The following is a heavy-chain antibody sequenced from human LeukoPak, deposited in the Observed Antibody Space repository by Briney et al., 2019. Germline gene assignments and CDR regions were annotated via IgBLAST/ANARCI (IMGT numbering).Heavy chain of an antibody. V-gene: IGHV4-4*07. J-gene: IGHJ4*02. CDR3: ARESGGWNYFDH. CDR2: IYTSGST. D-gene: IGHD6-19*01. Sequence: SETLSLTCTVSAGSIINYYWTWIRQPAREGLEWIGRIYTSGSTNYNPSLKSRVTISIDTSKNQFSLKLTSVTAADTAVYFCARESGGWNYFDHWGQGTLVTVSS. CDR1: AGSIINYY.